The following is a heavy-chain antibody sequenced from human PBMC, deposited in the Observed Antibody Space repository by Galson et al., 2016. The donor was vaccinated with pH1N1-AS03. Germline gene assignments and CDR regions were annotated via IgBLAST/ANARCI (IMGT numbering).Heavy chain of an antibody. Sequence: SVKVSCKASGYSFTNYGINWVRQAPGQGLEWMGWISAYSGDTNFAQKSQGRVTLTTDTSTSTAYMELRSLTSDDTAVYYCARAHYNADYVPDFWGQGTLVTVSS. D-gene: IGHD4-17*01. J-gene: IGHJ4*02. CDR3: ARAHYNADYVPDF. CDR2: ISAYSGDT. CDR1: GYSFTNYG. V-gene: IGHV1-18*04.